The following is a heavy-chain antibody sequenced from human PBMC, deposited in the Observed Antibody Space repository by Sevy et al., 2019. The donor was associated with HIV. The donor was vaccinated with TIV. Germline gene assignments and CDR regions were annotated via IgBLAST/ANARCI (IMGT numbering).Heavy chain of an antibody. CDR2: IKREGSEK. J-gene: IGHJ6*02. V-gene: IGHV3-7*03. CDR3: ARDCSSATCLWGMDV. Sequence: GGSLRLSCAASGFVFSDYWMSWVRQAPGKGLEWVANIKREGSEKYYVASVKGRFTISRDNAKTSLYLQMNSLRGEDTAVYYCARDCSSATCLWGMDVWGQGTMVTVSS. D-gene: IGHD2-2*01. CDR1: GFVFSDYW.